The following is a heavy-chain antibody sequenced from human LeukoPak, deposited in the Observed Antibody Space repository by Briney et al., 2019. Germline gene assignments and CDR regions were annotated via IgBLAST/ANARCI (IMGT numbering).Heavy chain of an antibody. CDR1: GFALRSYS. J-gene: IGHJ3*02. CDR3: AREEGGPCLYGFAI. Sequence: GGSLRLSCPAAGFALRSYSMNWVRQAPGEGLEGASAISSSSDYIYYADSLKGRFTIPRENAKNSLYLQMSSLRPEHTAVYYCAREEGGPCLYGFAIWGQGTMVTVSS. CDR2: ISSSSDYI. V-gene: IGHV3-21*01. D-gene: IGHD1-26*01.